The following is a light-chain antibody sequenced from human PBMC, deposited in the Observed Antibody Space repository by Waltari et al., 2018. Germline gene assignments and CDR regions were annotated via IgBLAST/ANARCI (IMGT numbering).Light chain of an antibody. CDR1: TSDVGGYNY. CDR3: SSFRSDHTYV. Sequence: QSALTQPASVSGSPGQSIAISCTGTTSDVGGYNYVSWYQQHPGKAPKLLIYDVTNCPSGVSNRFAGSKSGNTASLTISGLQAEDEADYYCSSFRSDHTYVFGSGTEVTVL. V-gene: IGLV2-14*03. CDR2: DVT. J-gene: IGLJ1*01.